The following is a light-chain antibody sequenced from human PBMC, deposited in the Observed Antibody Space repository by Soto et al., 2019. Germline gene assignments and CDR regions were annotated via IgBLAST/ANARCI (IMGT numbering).Light chain of an antibody. V-gene: IGKV4-1*01. J-gene: IGKJ4*01. CDR1: QSVLYNSNNKNY. CDR3: QQYYSIPLS. Sequence: DIVMTQSPDFLSVSLGERATINCKSTQSVLYNSNNKNYLAWYQQKPGQPPKLLIYWASTRESGVPDRFSGSGSGTDFTLTISSLQAEDVAVYYCQQYYSIPLSFGGGTKVEIK. CDR2: WAS.